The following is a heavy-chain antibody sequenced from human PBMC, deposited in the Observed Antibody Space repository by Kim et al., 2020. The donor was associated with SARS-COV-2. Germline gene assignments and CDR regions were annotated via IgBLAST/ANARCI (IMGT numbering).Heavy chain of an antibody. Sequence: GGSLRLSCAASGFTFSSYWMTWVRQAPGKGLEWVANMNQDGSDKYYVDSVRGRFTISRDNAKNSLYLQMDSLRAEDTAVYFCARDPTRRSDYWGQGTVVT. CDR3: ARDPTRRSDY. D-gene: IGHD1-1*01. CDR2: MNQDGSDK. CDR1: GFTFSSYW. J-gene: IGHJ4*02. V-gene: IGHV3-7*01.